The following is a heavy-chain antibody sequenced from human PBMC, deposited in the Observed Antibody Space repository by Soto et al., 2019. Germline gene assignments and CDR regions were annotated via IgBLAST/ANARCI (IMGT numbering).Heavy chain of an antibody. J-gene: IGHJ6*04. CDR3: AAGWAGGPMDV. D-gene: IGHD3-16*01. Sequence: ASVKVSCKASGFTFTSSAMHWVRQARGQRLEWIGWIVVGSGNTNYAQKFQERVTITRDMSTSTAYMELSSLRSEDTAVYYCAAGWAGGPMDVWGKGTTVTVSS. V-gene: IGHV1-58*02. CDR2: IVVGSGNT. CDR1: GFTFTSSA.